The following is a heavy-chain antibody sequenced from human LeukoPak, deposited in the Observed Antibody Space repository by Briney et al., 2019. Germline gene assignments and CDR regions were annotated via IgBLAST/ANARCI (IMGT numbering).Heavy chain of an antibody. CDR2: IYTSGST. D-gene: IGHD1-26*01. V-gene: IGHV4-61*02. Sequence: SETLSLTCTVSGGSISSSSYYWSWIRQPAGKGLEWIGRIYTSGSTNYNPSLKSRVTMSVDTSKNQFSLKLSSVTAADTAVYYCAREAAGWVVWGQGTMVTVSS. J-gene: IGHJ3*01. CDR1: GGSISSSSYY. CDR3: AREAAGWVV.